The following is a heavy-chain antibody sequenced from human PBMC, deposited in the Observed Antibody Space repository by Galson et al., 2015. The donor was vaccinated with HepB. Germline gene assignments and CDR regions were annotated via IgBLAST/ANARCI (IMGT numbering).Heavy chain of an antibody. CDR1: GGSISSFY. V-gene: IGHV4-4*07. J-gene: IGHJ6*02. D-gene: IGHD6-13*01. CDR3: ARQRIAAAGTYYYYYYGMDV. CDR2: FYTTGNT. Sequence: ETLSLTCTVSGGSISSFYWTWIRQPAGKGLEWIGLFYTTGNTRYNPSLKSRVTMSVDTSKNQFSLKLYSVTAADTAVYYCARQRIAAAGTYYYYYYGMDVWGQGTTVTVSS.